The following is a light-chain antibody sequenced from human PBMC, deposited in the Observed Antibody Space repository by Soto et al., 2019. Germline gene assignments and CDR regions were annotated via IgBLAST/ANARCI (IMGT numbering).Light chain of an antibody. CDR2: EGT. V-gene: IGLV2-23*01. Sequence: QSALTQPASVAGSPGQSITISCTGTGSDVGNYNLLSWYQQHPGKAPKLMISEGTKRPSGVSNRFSGSGSGNTASLTISGLQGEDEADYYCSSYAGPFVIFGGGTKLTLL. J-gene: IGLJ2*01. CDR3: SSYAGPFVI. CDR1: GSDVGNYNL.